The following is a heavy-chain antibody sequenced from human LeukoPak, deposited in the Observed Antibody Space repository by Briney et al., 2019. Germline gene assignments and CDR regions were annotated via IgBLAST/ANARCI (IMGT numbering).Heavy chain of an antibody. Sequence: PSETLSLTCTVSGGSISSSSYYWGWIRQPPGKGLEWIGSIYYSGSTYYNPSLKSRVTISVDTSKNQFSLKLSSVTAADTAVYYCARRGYYGQNFDYWGQGTLVTVSS. CDR1: GGSISSSSYY. V-gene: IGHV4-39*01. CDR3: ARRGYYGQNFDY. D-gene: IGHD3-22*01. CDR2: IYYSGST. J-gene: IGHJ4*02.